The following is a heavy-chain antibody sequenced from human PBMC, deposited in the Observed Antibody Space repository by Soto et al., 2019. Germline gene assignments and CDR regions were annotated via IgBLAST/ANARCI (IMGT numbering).Heavy chain of an antibody. Sequence: ASVKVSCKASGYTFFTYDISWVRQAPGQGLEWMGWISTYSGDTKYAQKFQGRVTMATDTSTTTAYLELRSLRSDDTAVYYCARHHGPTTSENWFDPWGQGTLVTVSS. CDR3: ARHHGPTTSENWFDP. CDR1: GYTFFTYD. CDR2: ISTYSGDT. D-gene: IGHD5-12*01. J-gene: IGHJ5*02. V-gene: IGHV1-18*01.